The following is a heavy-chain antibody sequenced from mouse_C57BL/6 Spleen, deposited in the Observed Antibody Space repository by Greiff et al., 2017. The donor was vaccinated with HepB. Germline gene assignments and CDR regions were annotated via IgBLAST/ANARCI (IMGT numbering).Heavy chain of an antibody. CDR1: GYSFTGYY. CDR3: ARKGTVEFAY. Sequence: EVQLQQSGPELVKPGASVKISCKASGYSFTGYYMNWVKQSPEKSLEWIGEINPSTGGTTYNQKFKAKATLTVDKSSSTAYMQLKSLTSEDSAVYYCARKGTVEFAYWGQGTLVTVSA. J-gene: IGHJ3*01. CDR2: INPSTGGT. D-gene: IGHD1-1*01. V-gene: IGHV1-42*01.